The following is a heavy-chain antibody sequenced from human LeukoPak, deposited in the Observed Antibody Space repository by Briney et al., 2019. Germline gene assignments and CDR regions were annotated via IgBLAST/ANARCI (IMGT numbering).Heavy chain of an antibody. Sequence: GGSLRLSCAASRFTFSSYSMNWVRQAPGKGLEWVSSISSSSSYIYYPDSAKGQFTISRDNAKSSLYLQMNSLRAEDTAVYYCARAEYQLLHATDYWGQGTLVTVS. CDR2: ISSSSSYI. CDR3: ARAEYQLLHATDY. CDR1: RFTFSSYS. D-gene: IGHD2-2*01. J-gene: IGHJ4*02. V-gene: IGHV3-21*01.